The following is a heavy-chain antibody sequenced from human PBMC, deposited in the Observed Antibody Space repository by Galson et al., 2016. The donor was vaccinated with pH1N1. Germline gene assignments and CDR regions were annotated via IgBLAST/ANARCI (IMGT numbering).Heavy chain of an antibody. CDR3: ARATNYYDNWFDP. D-gene: IGHD3-10*01. CDR2: IIPIFGKT. CDR1: GGKFSSYV. J-gene: IGHJ5*02. V-gene: IGHV1-69*15. Sequence: ASGGKFSSYVISWVRQAPGQGLEWMGRIIPIFGKTKYAQKFQGGVTITADESTDTAYVELNSLTSEDTAVYYCARATNYYDNWFDPWGQGTLVTVSS.